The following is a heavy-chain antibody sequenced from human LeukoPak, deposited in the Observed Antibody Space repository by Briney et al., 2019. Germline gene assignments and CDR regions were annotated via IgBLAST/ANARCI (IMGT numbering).Heavy chain of an antibody. D-gene: IGHD2-15*01. CDR1: GDSIGSSHYY. V-gene: IGHV4-39*01. J-gene: IGHJ6*02. Sequence: SETLSLTCTISGDSIGSSHYYWVWIRQRPGKGPEWVGSIYFDGGTYYNPALESRVTIFSDTSKVQFSLKLSSVTATDTAVYYCARRSHCTGSSCPSVWGQGTTVTVSS. CDR2: IYFDGGT. CDR3: ARRSHCTGSSCPSV.